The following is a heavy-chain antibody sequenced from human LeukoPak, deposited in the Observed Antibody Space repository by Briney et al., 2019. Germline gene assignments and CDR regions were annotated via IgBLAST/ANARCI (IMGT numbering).Heavy chain of an antibody. Sequence: ASVKVSCKASGCTFTSYGITWVRQAPGQGLEWMGWISAYSGNTNYAQKLQGRLTMTTDTSTGAAYMEMRSLISDDTAVYYCARGPGYYYDSSGYYLFDYWGQGTLVTVSS. CDR1: GCTFTSYG. CDR3: ARGPGYYYDSSGYYLFDY. D-gene: IGHD3-22*01. J-gene: IGHJ4*02. V-gene: IGHV1-18*01. CDR2: ISAYSGNT.